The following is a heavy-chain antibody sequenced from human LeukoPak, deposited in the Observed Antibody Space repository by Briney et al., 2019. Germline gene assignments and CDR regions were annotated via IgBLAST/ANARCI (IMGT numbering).Heavy chain of an antibody. CDR1: GGSFSGYY. V-gene: IGHV4-34*01. D-gene: IGHD3-9*01. CDR3: ARQNKYHDILTGYSKWVFDY. CDR2: INHSGST. J-gene: IGHJ4*02. Sequence: SETLSLTCAVYGGSFSGYYWSWIRQPPGKGLEWIGEINHSGSTNYNPSLKSRVTISVHTSNNQLSLKLSSVTAADTAVYYCARQNKYHDILTGYSKWVFDYWGQGTLVTVSS.